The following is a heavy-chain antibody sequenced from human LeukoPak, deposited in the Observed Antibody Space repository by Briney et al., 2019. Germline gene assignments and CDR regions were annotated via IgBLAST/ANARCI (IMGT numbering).Heavy chain of an antibody. CDR3: ARTYRTYSSSWYSDY. J-gene: IGHJ4*02. D-gene: IGHD6-13*01. CDR2: ISGSGGST. CDR1: GFTFSSYA. Sequence: GGSLRLSCAASGFTFSSYAMSWVRQAPGKGLEWVSAISGSGGSTYYADSVKGRFTISRDNSKNTLYLQMNSLRAEDTAVYYCARTYRTYSSSWYSDYWGQGTLVTVSS. V-gene: IGHV3-23*01.